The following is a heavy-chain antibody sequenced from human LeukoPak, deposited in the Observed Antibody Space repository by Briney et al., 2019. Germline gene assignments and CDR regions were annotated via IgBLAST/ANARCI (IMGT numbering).Heavy chain of an antibody. J-gene: IGHJ3*02. V-gene: IGHV3-23*01. CDR1: GFTFSSYA. CDR3: AKDRSYYYDSSGYYPDAFDI. CDR2: ISGSGGST. Sequence: PGGSLRLSCAASGFTFSSYAMSWVRQAPGKGLEWVSAISGSGGSTYYADSVKGRFTISRDNSKNTLYLQMNSLRAEDTAVYYCAKDRSYYYDSSGYYPDAFDIWGQGTMVTASS. D-gene: IGHD3-22*01.